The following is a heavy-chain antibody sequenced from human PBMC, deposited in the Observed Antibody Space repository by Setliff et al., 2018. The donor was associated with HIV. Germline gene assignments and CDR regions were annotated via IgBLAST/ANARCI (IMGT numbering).Heavy chain of an antibody. D-gene: IGHD6-13*01. Sequence: PSETLSLTCTVSGGSIISGSNYWSWIRQPAGKGLEWIGSIYHSGSSYYSPSLKSRVTLFLDTSKNQFSLTLNSLTAADTAVYYCARLAGQRTIAAADYFFDFWGQGALVTVSS. CDR3: ARLAGQRTIAAADYFFDF. V-gene: IGHV4-39*01. CDR2: IYHSGSS. CDR1: GGSIISGSNY. J-gene: IGHJ4*02.